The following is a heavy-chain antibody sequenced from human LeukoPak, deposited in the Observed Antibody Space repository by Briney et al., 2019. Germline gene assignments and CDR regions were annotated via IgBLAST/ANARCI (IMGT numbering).Heavy chain of an antibody. CDR1: GFTFSSYW. J-gene: IGHJ4*02. V-gene: IGHV3-74*01. Sequence: GGSLRLSCAASGFTFSSYWMHWVRQAPGKGLVWVSRINSDGSSTSYADSVKGRFTISRDNAKNSLYLRMNSLRAEDTAVYYCARVVRGYCSSASCYADGRFEYYFDYWGQGTLVTVSS. CDR2: INSDGSST. CDR3: ARVVRGYCSSASCYADGRFEYYFDY. D-gene: IGHD2-2*01.